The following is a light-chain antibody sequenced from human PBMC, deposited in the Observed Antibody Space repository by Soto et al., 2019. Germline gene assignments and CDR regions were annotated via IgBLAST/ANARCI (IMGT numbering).Light chain of an antibody. V-gene: IGLV2-14*01. CDR1: SSDIGGYKY. Sequence: QSALTQPASVSGSPGQSITISCTGTSSDIGGYKYVSWYQQHPGKAPKLIIYGVTNRPSGVSNRFSGSKSGNTASLTISGLQAEDEADYYCSSYTISSTLVLFGGGTKLTVL. J-gene: IGLJ3*02. CDR3: SSYTISSTLVL. CDR2: GVT.